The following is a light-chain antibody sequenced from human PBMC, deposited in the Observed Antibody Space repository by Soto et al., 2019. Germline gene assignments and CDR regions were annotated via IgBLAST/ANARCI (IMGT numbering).Light chain of an antibody. V-gene: IGKV1D-12*01. J-gene: IGKJ2*01. CDR2: GAT. CDR3: LQAIVIPRS. CDR1: EDISRW. Sequence: QMTQSPSFVSASIGDRVSITCRASEDISRWLGWYQQKPGRDPSLLIFGATSLRSGVPSRFSATEDVTLFTLTISNVQPDDFAPHFCLQAIVIPRSFGQGA.